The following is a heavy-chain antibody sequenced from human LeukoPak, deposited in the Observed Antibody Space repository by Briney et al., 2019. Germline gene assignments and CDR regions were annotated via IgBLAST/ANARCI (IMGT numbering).Heavy chain of an antibody. CDR2: ISRTSGNI. D-gene: IGHD6-19*01. CDR1: GFPFSSYA. J-gene: IGHJ4*02. CDR3: ATEFLGAVAETGDY. Sequence: PGGSLRLSCAASGFPFSSYAMNWVRQAPGKGLEWVSSISRTSGNIYYADSVKGRFTISRDNAKNSLYLQMNSLRAEDTAVYYCATEFLGAVAETGDYWGQGTLVTASS. V-gene: IGHV3-21*01.